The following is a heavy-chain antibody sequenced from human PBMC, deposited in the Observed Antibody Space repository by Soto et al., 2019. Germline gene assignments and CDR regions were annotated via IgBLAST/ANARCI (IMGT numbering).Heavy chain of an antibody. CDR1: GFTFSSYA. V-gene: IGHV3-64D*09. Sequence: GGSLRLSCSVSGFTFSSYAMHWVRQAPGRGLEYVSGISSNGEKIYYADPVKGRFTISRDNSKNTLYLQMSSLRGEDTALYHCVKSATIAAAATDYFDYWGQGTLVTGPS. CDR2: ISSNGEKI. D-gene: IGHD6-25*01. J-gene: IGHJ4*02. CDR3: VKSATIAAAATDYFDY.